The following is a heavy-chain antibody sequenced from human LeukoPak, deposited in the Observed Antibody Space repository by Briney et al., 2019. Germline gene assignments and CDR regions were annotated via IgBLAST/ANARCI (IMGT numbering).Heavy chain of an antibody. CDR2: ISYDGSNK. CDR3: ARYWKGGRAFDI. J-gene: IGHJ3*02. V-gene: IGHV3-30*04. D-gene: IGHD1-1*01. Sequence: GGSLRLSCAASGFTFSSYAMHWVRQAPGKGLEWVAVISYDGSNKYYADSVKGRFTISRDNSKNTLYLQMNSLRAEDTAVYYCARYWKGGRAFDIWGQGTMVTVSS. CDR1: GFTFSSYA.